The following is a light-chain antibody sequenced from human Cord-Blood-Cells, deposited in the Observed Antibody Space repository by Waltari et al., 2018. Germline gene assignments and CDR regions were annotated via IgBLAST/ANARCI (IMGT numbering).Light chain of an antibody. J-gene: IGLJ2*01. V-gene: IGLV2-14*01. CDR1: SSDVGVSNY. CDR3: SSYTSSSTPVV. CDR2: DAS. Sequence: QSALTQPASVSGSPGQSITISCTGTSSDVGVSNYLSWYQQHPGKAPKLMFYDASNRPSGVSNRFSGSKSGNTASLPISGLQAEDEADYYCSSYTSSSTPVVFGGGTKLTVL.